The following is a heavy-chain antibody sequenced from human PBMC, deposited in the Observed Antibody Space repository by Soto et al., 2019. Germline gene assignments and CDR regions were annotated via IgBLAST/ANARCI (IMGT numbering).Heavy chain of an antibody. Sequence: PSETLSLTCAVYGGSFTAYYWSWIRQPPGKGLEWIGEITHSGATNYNPSLKSRVTISVDTSKKQFSLKLNSVTAADTAVYYCATEGGTYFRYFDYWGQGTLVTAPQ. J-gene: IGHJ4*02. V-gene: IGHV4-34*01. CDR2: ITHSGAT. CDR3: ATEGGTYFRYFDY. CDR1: GGSFTAYY. D-gene: IGHD3-16*01.